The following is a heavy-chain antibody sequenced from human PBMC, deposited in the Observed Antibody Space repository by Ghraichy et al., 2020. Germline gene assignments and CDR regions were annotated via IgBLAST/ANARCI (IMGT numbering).Heavy chain of an antibody. CDR3: ARGYCSSTSCYDWFDP. D-gene: IGHD2-2*01. CDR2: INPNSGGT. V-gene: IGHV1-2*04. J-gene: IGHJ5*02. Sequence: ASAKVSCKASGYTFTGYYMHWVRQAPGQGLEWMGWINPNSGGTNYAQKFQGWVTMTRDTSISTAYMELSRLRSDDTAVYYCARGYCSSTSCYDWFDPRGQGTLVTVSS. CDR1: GYTFTGYY.